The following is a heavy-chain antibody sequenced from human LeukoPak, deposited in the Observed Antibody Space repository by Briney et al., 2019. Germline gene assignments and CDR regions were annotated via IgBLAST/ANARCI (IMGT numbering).Heavy chain of an antibody. J-gene: IGHJ4*02. CDR1: GVSISSSSYY. V-gene: IGHV4-39*01. CDR3: ANSANYGGNSGYFDY. Sequence: KPSETLSLTCTVSGVSISSSSYYWGWIRQPPGKGLEWIGSIYYSGSTYYNPSLKSRVTISVDTSKNQFSLKLSSVTAADTAVYYCANSANYGGNSGYFDYWGQGTLVTVSS. CDR2: IYYSGST. D-gene: IGHD4-23*01.